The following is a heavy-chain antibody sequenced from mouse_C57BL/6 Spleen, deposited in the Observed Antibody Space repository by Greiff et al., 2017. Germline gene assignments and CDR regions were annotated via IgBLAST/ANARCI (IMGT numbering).Heavy chain of an antibody. Sequence: VKLMESGPGLVQPSQSLSITCTVSGFSLTSYGVHWVRQSPGKGLEWLGVIWRGGGTDYNAAFMSRLSITKDNSKSQVFFKMNSLQADDTAIYYCAKRGYGSRYFDVWGTGTTVTVSS. CDR2: IWRGGGT. V-gene: IGHV2-5*01. D-gene: IGHD1-1*01. J-gene: IGHJ1*03. CDR3: AKRGYGSRYFDV. CDR1: GFSLTSYG.